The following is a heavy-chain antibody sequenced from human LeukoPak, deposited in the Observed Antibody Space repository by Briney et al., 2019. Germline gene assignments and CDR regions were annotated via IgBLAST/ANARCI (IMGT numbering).Heavy chain of an antibody. CDR2: IYTSGST. V-gene: IGHV4-61*02. Sequence: SETLSLTCTVSGGSISSGSYYWSWIRQPAGKGLEWIGRIYTSGSTNYNPSLKSRVTISVDTSKNQFSLKLSSVTAADTAVYYCAGAPRLAVAGTQFDYWGQGTLVTVSS. CDR1: GGSISSGSYY. CDR3: AGAPRLAVAGTQFDY. D-gene: IGHD6-19*01. J-gene: IGHJ4*02.